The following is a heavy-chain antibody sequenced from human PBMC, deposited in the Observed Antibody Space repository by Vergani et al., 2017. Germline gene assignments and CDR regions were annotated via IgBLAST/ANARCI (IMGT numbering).Heavy chain of an antibody. Sequence: QLQLQESGPGLVKPSETLSLTCTVSGGSISSSSYYWGWIRQPPGKGLEWIGSIYYSGSTNYNPSLKSRVTISVDTSKNQFSLKLSSVTAADTAVYYCARLPYGYYFDYWGQGTLVTVSS. CDR2: IYYSGST. J-gene: IGHJ4*02. CDR1: GGSISSSSYY. D-gene: IGHD4-17*01. CDR3: ARLPYGYYFDY. V-gene: IGHV4-39*07.